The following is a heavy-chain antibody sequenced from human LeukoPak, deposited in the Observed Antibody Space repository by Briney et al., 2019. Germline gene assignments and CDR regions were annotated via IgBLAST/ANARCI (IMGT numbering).Heavy chain of an antibody. Sequence: GGSLRLSCAASGFTFSSYAMNWVRQAPGKGLEWVSGLIRGGGTTHYADSVKGRFTISSDYSSNTLYLQMNSLRPEDTALYYCAKDQCNLTNCYAGPDYWGRGTLVTVSS. CDR2: LIRGGGTT. CDR1: GFTFSSYA. CDR3: AKDQCNLTNCYAGPDY. V-gene: IGHV3-23*01. D-gene: IGHD2-2*01. J-gene: IGHJ4*02.